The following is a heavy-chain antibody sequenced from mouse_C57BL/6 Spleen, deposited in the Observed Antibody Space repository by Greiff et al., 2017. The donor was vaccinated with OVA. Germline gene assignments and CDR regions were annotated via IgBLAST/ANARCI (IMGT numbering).Heavy chain of an antibody. CDR3: ARRHDEGYFDV. CDR2: IYPGSGNT. D-gene: IGHD2-12*01. V-gene: IGHV1-66*01. J-gene: IGHJ1*03. Sequence: QVQLQQSGPELVKPGASVKISCKASGYSFTSYYIHWVKQRPGQGLEWIGWIYPGSGNTKYNEKFKGKATLTADTSSSTAYMQLSSLTSEDSAVYYCARRHDEGYFDVWGTGTTVTVSS. CDR1: GYSFTSYY.